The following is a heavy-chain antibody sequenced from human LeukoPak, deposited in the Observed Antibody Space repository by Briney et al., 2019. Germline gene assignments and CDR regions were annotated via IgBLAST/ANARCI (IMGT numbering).Heavy chain of an antibody. CDR3: AREDNWYFDL. V-gene: IGHV3-30-3*01. J-gene: IGHJ2*01. CDR2: ISSDGSSM. Sequence: GGSLRLSCAASGFTFTGYTMHWVRQAPGKGLEWVAVISSDGSSMYYADSVKGRFTISRDNAKNSLYLQMNSLRAEDTAVYYCAREDNWYFDLWGRGTLVTVSS. CDR1: GFTFTGYT.